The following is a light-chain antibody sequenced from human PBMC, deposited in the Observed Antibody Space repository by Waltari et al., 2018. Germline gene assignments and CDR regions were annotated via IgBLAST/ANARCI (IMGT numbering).Light chain of an antibody. V-gene: IGKV4-1*01. CDR2: WAS. Sequence: DIVMTQSPDSLTVSLGERATINCKSSQSVLFSSDNKNYLAWYQQKPGQPPKLLIYWASTRESGVPDRFSGSGSGTDFTLTISSLQAEDVAVYFCQQYYIAQYIFGQGTKLEIK. CDR1: QSVLFSSDNKNY. CDR3: QQYYIAQYI. J-gene: IGKJ2*01.